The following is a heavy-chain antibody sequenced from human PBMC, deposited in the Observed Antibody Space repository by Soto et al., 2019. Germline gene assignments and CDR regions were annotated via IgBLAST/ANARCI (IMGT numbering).Heavy chain of an antibody. J-gene: IGHJ6*02. CDR2: IYSGGST. Sequence: EVQLVESGGGLIQPGGSLRLSCAASGFTVSSHYMSWVRQAPGKGLEWVSVIYSGGSTYYADSVKGRFTISRDNSKNTLYLQMNSLRAEDTAVYYCARVVYSSSSYYYYGMDVWGQGTTVTVSS. CDR3: ARVVYSSSSYYYYGMDV. D-gene: IGHD6-6*01. CDR1: GFTVSSHY. V-gene: IGHV3-53*01.